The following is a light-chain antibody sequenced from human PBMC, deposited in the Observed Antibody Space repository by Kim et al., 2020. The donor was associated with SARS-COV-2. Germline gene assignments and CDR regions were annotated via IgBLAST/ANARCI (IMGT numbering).Light chain of an antibody. CDR2: DAS. CDR1: QDIRNY. J-gene: IGKJ4*01. Sequence: SASVGDRVTITCQASQDIRNYLNWYQQKPGKAPKLLIYDASNLETGVPSRFSGSGSGTDFTFSISSLQPEDIATYFCQQYDNLPRTFGGGTKLEI. V-gene: IGKV1-33*01. CDR3: QQYDNLPRT.